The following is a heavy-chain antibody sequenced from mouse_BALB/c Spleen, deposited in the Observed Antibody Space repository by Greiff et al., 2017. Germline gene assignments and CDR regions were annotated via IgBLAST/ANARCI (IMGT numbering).Heavy chain of an antibody. J-gene: IGHJ2*01. CDR2: ISYSGST. V-gene: IGHV3-2*02. D-gene: IGHD1-2*01. CDR1: GYSITSDYA. CDR3: ARGDYGETFDY. Sequence: EVQLQQSGPGLVKPSQSLSLTCTVTGYSITSDYAWNWIRQFPGNKLEWMGYISYSGSTSYNPSLKSRISITRDTSKNQFFLQLNSVTTEDTATYYCARGDYGETFDYWGQGTTLTVSS.